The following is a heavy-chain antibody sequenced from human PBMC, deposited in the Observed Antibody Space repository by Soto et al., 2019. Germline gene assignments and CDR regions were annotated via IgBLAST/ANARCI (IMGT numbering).Heavy chain of an antibody. J-gene: IGHJ4*02. CDR3: AKDSGAGNSYTSSSFDY. CDR2: ISWNSGSI. CDR1: GFSFDDYA. V-gene: IGHV3-9*01. Sequence: EVQLVESGGGLVQPGRSLRLSCAASGFSFDDYAMHWVRQAPGKGLEWVSGISWNSGSIGYADSVRGRFTISRDNAKNSLYLRMTSLRADDTALYYCAKDSGAGNSYTSSSFDYWGQGTLVTVSS. D-gene: IGHD6-6*01.